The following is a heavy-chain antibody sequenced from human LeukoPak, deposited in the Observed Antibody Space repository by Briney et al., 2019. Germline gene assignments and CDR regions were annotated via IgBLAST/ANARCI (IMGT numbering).Heavy chain of an antibody. Sequence: ASVKVSCKVSGYTLTELSMHWVRQAPGKGLEWMGGLDPEDGETIYAQKFQGRVTMTEDTSTDTAYMELSSLRSEDTAVYYCATDSALYCSSTSCPLDYWGQGTLVTVSS. CDR2: LDPEDGET. D-gene: IGHD2-2*01. CDR3: ATDSALYCSSTSCPLDY. V-gene: IGHV1-24*01. CDR1: GYTLTELS. J-gene: IGHJ4*02.